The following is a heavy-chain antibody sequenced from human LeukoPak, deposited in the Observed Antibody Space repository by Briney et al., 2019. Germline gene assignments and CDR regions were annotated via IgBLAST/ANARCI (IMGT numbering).Heavy chain of an antibody. Sequence: ASVKVSCKASGYTFTGYYMHWVRQAPGQGLEWMGWINPNSGGTNYAQKFQGRVTMTRDTSISTAYMELSRLRSDDTAVYYCARAPLDRDVVVVAVYWGQGTLVTVSS. CDR1: GYTFTGYY. V-gene: IGHV1-2*02. J-gene: IGHJ4*02. CDR3: ARAPLDRDVVVVAVY. CDR2: INPNSGGT. D-gene: IGHD2-15*01.